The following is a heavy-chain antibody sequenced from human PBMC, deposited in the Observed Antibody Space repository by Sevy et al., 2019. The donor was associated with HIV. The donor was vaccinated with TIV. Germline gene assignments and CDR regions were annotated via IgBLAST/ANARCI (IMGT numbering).Heavy chain of an antibody. Sequence: ASVKVSCKASGGTFSSYAISWVRRAPGQGLEWMGGIIPIFGTANYAQKFQGRVTITADESTSTAYMELSSLRSEDTAVYYCARADDYDSSGYHFDYWGQGTLVTVSS. V-gene: IGHV1-69*13. CDR1: GGTFSSYA. D-gene: IGHD3-22*01. CDR2: IIPIFGTA. J-gene: IGHJ4*02. CDR3: ARADDYDSSGYHFDY.